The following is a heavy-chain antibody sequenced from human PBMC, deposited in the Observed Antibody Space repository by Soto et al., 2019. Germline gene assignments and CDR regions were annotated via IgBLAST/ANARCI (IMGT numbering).Heavy chain of an antibody. V-gene: IGHV1-18*04. J-gene: IGHJ3*02. D-gene: IGHD3-3*01. CDR2: ISAYNGNT. CDR1: GYTFTSYG. Sequence: QVQLVQSGAEVKKPGASVKVSCKASGYTFTSYGISWVRQAPGQGLEWMGWISAYNGNTNYAQKLQGRVTMTTDTSASTAYIELRGLRSDDTVVYYCARWAGGYGFWSGDYTRAFAIWGQGTMVAVSS. CDR3: ARWAGGYGFWSGDYTRAFAI.